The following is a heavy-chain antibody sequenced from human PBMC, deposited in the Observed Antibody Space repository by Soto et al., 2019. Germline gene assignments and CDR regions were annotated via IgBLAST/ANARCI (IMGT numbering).Heavy chain of an antibody. CDR3: ARGRGDAAGTSFDL. J-gene: IGHJ4*02. Sequence: QVQLQESGPGLVKPSETLSLTCTVSGGSISSSYWSWIRQPPGKGLEWIGYIYYRGSTTYNPSLKGRVAMSVDTSLNQFALNLFSVTAADTAVYFCARGRGDAAGTSFDLWGQGALVTVSS. CDR2: IYYRGST. CDR1: GGSISSSY. V-gene: IGHV4-59*01. D-gene: IGHD6-19*01.